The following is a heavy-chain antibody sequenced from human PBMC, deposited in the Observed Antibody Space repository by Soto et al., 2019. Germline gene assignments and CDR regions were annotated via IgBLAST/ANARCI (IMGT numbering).Heavy chain of an antibody. CDR1: GITFINAW. CDR3: TTDVTGIYEGDK. Sequence: EVQLVESGGGLVKPGGSLTISCAASGITFINAWMSWVRQAPGKGLEWVGRIKSKTDGGTTEYAGPVKGRFTISRDDSKNTIYMKMNSLENEDTGVYYCTTDVTGIYEGDKWGQGTLVTVSS. J-gene: IGHJ4*02. V-gene: IGHV3-15*01. CDR2: IKSKTDGGTT. D-gene: IGHD3-16*01.